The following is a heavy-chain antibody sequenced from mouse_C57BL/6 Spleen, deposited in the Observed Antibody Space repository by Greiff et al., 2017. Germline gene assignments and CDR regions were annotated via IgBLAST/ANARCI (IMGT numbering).Heavy chain of an antibody. D-gene: IGHD1-1*01. J-gene: IGHJ2*01. CDR1: GFNIKDYY. Sequence: VQLQQSGAELVRPGASVKLSCTASGFNIKDYYMHWVKQRPEQGLEWIGRIDPEDGDTEYAPKFQGKVTMTADTSSNTAYLQLSSLTAEDTAVYYCTQITTVVAGFDYWGQGTTLTVSS. CDR2: IDPEDGDT. CDR3: TQITTVVAGFDY. V-gene: IGHV14-1*01.